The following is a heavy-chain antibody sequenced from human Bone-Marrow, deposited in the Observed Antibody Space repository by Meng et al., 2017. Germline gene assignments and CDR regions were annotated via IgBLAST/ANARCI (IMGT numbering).Heavy chain of an antibody. CDR1: GYTLTELY. CDR2: FDPEDGET. V-gene: IGHV1-24*01. J-gene: IGHJ6*02. CDR3: ATGVPIAAAGTRNLYYYYYGMDV. D-gene: IGHD6-13*01. Sequence: ASVKVSCKVSGYTLTELYMHWVRQAPGKGLEWMGGFDPEDGETIYAQKFQGRVTMTEDTSTGTAYMELSSLRSEDTAVYYCATGVPIAAAGTRNLYYYYYGMDVWGQGTTVTVSS.